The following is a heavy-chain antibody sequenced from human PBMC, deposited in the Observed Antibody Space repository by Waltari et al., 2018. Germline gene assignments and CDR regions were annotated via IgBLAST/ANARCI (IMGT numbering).Heavy chain of an antibody. Sequence: EVQLVESGGDLVQPGGSLRLSCAASGFTFSLFWMTWLRQVPGKGLEWVANRKDDGRAEFYVDAVRGRFSISRDRDKNTLSLQMNSLEVDDTAIYYCVRGSRGWSGIDYWGQGALVIVSS. D-gene: IGHD6-19*01. CDR1: GFTFSLFW. CDR2: RKDDGRAE. V-gene: IGHV3-7*04. J-gene: IGHJ4*02. CDR3: VRGSRGWSGIDY.